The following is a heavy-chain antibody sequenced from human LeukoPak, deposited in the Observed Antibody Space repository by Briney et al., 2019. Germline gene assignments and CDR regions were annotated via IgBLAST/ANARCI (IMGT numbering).Heavy chain of an antibody. CDR3: ARGLGGASYYMDV. CDR2: VDTSGDT. Sequence: SETLSLTCTVSGGSLSSFYWSWVRQPAGKGPEWIGRVDTSGDTHYNPSLRSRATMSLDTSKKQFSLKLNSVAVADTAVYYCARGLGGASYYMDVWGKGTTVTVSS. J-gene: IGHJ6*03. V-gene: IGHV4-4*07. CDR1: GGSLSSFY. D-gene: IGHD3-16*01.